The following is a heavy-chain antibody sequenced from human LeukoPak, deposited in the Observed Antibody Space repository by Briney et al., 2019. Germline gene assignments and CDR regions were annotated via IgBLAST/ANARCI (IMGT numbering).Heavy chain of an antibody. Sequence: GGPLRLSCAASGFPFSSHGKLCAREAPGKGLVGVAFIRYEASNKYYADSVNGRFSIYRDNSKNTLYLQMNSLRAEDTAVYYCARERDSGYDWFVAIYFDYWGQGTLVTVST. CDR3: ARERDSGYDWFVAIYFDY. J-gene: IGHJ4*02. CDR2: IRYEASNK. V-gene: IGHV3-30*02. CDR1: GFPFSSHG. D-gene: IGHD5-12*01.